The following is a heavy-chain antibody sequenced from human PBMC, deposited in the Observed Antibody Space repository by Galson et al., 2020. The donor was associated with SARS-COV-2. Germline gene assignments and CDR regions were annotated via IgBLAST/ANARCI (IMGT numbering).Heavy chain of an antibody. Sequence: GGSLRLSCAASGFTVSSNYMSWVRQAPGKGLKWVSVIYSGGSTYYADSVKGRFTISRDNSKNTLYLQMNSLRAEDTAVYYCARDTMVRGSDIWGQGTMVTVSS. CDR2: IYSGGST. CDR1: GFTVSSNY. CDR3: ARDTMVRGSDI. V-gene: IGHV3-53*01. D-gene: IGHD3-10*01. J-gene: IGHJ3*02.